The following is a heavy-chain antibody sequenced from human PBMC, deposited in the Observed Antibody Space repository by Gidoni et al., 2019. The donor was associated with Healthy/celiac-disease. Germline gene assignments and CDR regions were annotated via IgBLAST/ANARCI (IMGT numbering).Heavy chain of an antibody. CDR2: ISSSSSYI. Sequence: EVQLVESGGGLVKPGGSLRLSCAASGFTFSSYSMNWVRQAPGKGLEWVSAISSSSSYIYYADSVKGRFTISRDNAKNSLYLQMNSLRAEDTAVYYCARDYDILTGYYSSFDYWGQGTLVTVSS. J-gene: IGHJ4*02. V-gene: IGHV3-21*01. CDR3: ARDYDILTGYYSSFDY. CDR1: GFTFSSYS. D-gene: IGHD3-9*01.